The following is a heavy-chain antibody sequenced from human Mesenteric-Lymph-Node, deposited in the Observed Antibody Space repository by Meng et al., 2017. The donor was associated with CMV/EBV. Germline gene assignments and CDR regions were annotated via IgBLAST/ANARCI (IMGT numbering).Heavy chain of an antibody. CDR2: INPSRGNT. D-gene: IGHD2-15*01. J-gene: IGHJ4*02. CDR1: GYTFTSYF. V-gene: IGHV1-46*01. Sequence: ASVKVSCKASGYTFTSYFIHWVRQAPGQGLEWVGIINPSRGNTDYAPRFRGRVTMTTDTSTSAVYMELSSLRSEDTAVYYCTRERLATCYFDYWGQGTLVTVSS. CDR3: TRERLATCYFDY.